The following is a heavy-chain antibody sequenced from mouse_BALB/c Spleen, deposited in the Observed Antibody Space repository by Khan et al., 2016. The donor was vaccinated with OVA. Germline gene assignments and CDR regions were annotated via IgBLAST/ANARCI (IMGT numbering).Heavy chain of an antibody. J-gene: IGHJ2*01. D-gene: IGHD2-2*01. CDR2: IGSDSSTI. V-gene: IGHV5-17*02. Sequence: EVELVESGGGLVQPGGSRKLSCAASGFTFSGFGMHWVRQAPEKGLEWVAFIGSDSSTIYYADTVKGRFTISRDNPKKTLFLQMTSLRSEDTAMYFCARTGYDYFDYWGQGTTLTVSS. CDR3: ARTGYDYFDY. CDR1: GFTFSGFG.